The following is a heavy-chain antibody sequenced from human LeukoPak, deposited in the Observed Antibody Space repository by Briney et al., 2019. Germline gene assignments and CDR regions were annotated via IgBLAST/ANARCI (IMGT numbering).Heavy chain of an antibody. D-gene: IGHD3-16*01. J-gene: IGHJ4*02. Sequence: SETLSLTCTVSGGSISSYYWSWIRQPPGKGLEWIGYIYYSGSTDYNPSLKSRVTISVDTSKNQFSLKLSSVTAADTAVYYCATNDYSLDYWGQGTLVTVSS. CDR1: GGSISSYY. CDR2: IYYSGST. CDR3: ATNDYSLDY. V-gene: IGHV4-59*01.